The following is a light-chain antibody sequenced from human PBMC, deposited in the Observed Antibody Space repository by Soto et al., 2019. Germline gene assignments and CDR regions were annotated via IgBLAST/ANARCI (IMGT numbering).Light chain of an antibody. CDR3: QQYNSYWLT. Sequence: DIQMPQSPSTLSASVGDRVTITCRASHSISSWLAWYQQKPGKAPKLLIYDASSLESGVPSRFSGSGSGTEFTLTISSLQPDDFATYYCQQYNSYWLTFGGGTKVEIK. J-gene: IGKJ4*01. V-gene: IGKV1-5*01. CDR1: HSISSW. CDR2: DAS.